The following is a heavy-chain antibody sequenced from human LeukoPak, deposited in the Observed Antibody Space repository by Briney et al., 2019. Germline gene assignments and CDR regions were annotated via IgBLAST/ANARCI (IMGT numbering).Heavy chain of an antibody. J-gene: IGHJ4*02. D-gene: IGHD3-3*01. CDR2: IIPIFGTA. Sequence: SVKVSCKAPGGTFSSYAISWVRQAPGQGLEWMGGIIPIFGTANYAQKFQGRVTITADESTSTAYMELSSLRSEDTAVYYCARVPIRITIFGVVTLVEFDYWGQGNLVTVSS. CDR1: GGTFSSYA. CDR3: ARVPIRITIFGVVTLVEFDY. V-gene: IGHV1-69*01.